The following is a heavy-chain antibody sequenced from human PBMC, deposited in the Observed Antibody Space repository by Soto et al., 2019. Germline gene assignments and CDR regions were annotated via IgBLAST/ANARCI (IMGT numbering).Heavy chain of an antibody. CDR3: AHSLGDYEFTRNCFER. J-gene: IGHJ5*02. CDR1: GFSLSTSGVG. D-gene: IGHD4-17*01. CDR2: SYWDDDK. Sequence: QITLKESGPTLVKPTQTLTLTCTFSGFSLSTSGVGVGWIRQPPGKALEWLALSYWDDDKRYSPSLKSRLTITNDTSKNQVVLTMTNMDPVDTASYYCAHSLGDYEFTRNCFERWGHGTLVPVSS. V-gene: IGHV2-5*02.